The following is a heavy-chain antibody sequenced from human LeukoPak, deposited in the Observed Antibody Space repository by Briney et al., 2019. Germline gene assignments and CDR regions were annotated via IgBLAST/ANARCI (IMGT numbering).Heavy chain of an antibody. CDR1: GASISSYY. V-gene: IGHV4-59*01. CDR2: IYYSGST. CDR3: ARVVAAAGYYFDY. J-gene: IGHJ4*02. D-gene: IGHD6-13*01. Sequence: SETLSLTCTVSGASISSYYWSWIRQPPGKGLEWIGYIYYSGSTNYNPSLKSRVTISVDTSKNQFSLKLSSVTAADTAVYYCARVVAAAGYYFDYWGQGTLVTVSS.